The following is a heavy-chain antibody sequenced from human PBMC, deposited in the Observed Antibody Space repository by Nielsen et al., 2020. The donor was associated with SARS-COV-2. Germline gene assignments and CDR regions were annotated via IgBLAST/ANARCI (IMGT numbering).Heavy chain of an antibody. CDR3: ARDGLNYGGNSWGVEYFDY. J-gene: IGHJ4*02. CDR2: IWYDGSNK. Sequence: GESLKISCAASGFTFSSYGMHWVRQAPGKGLEWVAVIWYDGSNKYYADSVKGRFTISRDNSKNTLYLQMNSLRAEDTAVYYCARDGLNYGGNSWGVEYFDYWGQGTLVTVSS. CDR1: GFTFSSYG. V-gene: IGHV3-33*01. D-gene: IGHD4-23*01.